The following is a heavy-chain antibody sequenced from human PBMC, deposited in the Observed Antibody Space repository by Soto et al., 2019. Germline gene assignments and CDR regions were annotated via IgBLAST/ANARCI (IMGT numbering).Heavy chain of an antibody. D-gene: IGHD3-3*01. Sequence: QFQLVQSGPEVKKPGASVKVSCKAYGYTFNNSAMHWVCQAPGQRLEWMGWINTGNGNTKYSQKFQGRVTITRDTSATCASTVYREVSSPRFEDTPIYYCARQSSAGAIFPPPYYSGMDLRGQGTTVTVSS. V-gene: IGHV1-3*04. CDR3: ARQSSAGAIFPPPYYSGMDL. J-gene: IGHJ6*02. CDR1: GYTFNNSA. CDR2: INTGNGNT.